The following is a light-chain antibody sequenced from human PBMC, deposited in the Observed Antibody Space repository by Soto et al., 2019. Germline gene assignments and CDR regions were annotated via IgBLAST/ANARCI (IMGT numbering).Light chain of an antibody. V-gene: IGKV3-20*01. Sequence: EIMLTQSPGTLSLSPGERATLSCRASQSVSSSYLAWYQQKPGQAPRLLIYGASNRATGIPDRFSGSGSGTDFTLTISRLEPEDFAVYYCQQYGSSGTFGQGTK. CDR1: QSVSSSY. CDR3: QQYGSSGT. J-gene: IGKJ1*01. CDR2: GAS.